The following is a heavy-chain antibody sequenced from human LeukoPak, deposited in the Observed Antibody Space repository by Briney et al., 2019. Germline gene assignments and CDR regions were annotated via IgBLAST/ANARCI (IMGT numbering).Heavy chain of an antibody. D-gene: IGHD3-3*01. CDR3: ARGNIDFWSGYSEYYFDY. V-gene: IGHV4-59*11. Sequence: SETLSLTCTVSGGSISSHYGSWIRQPPGKGLEWIGYIYYSGSTNYNPSLKSRVTISVDTSKNQFSLKLSSVTAADTAVYYCARGNIDFWSGYSEYYFDYWGQGTLVTVSS. CDR2: IYYSGST. CDR1: GGSISSHY. J-gene: IGHJ4*02.